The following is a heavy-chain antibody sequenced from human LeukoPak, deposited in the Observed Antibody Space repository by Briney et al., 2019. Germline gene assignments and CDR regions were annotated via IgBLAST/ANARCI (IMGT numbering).Heavy chain of an antibody. CDR2: ISSSGSTI. CDR3: ARFHVLLWFGELGAPDY. Sequence: GGSLRLSCAASGFTFSSYEMNWVRQAPGKGLEWVSYISSSGSTIYYADSVKGRFTISRDNAKNSLYLQMNSLRAEDTAVYYCARFHVLLWFGELGAPDYWGQGTLVTVSS. D-gene: IGHD3-10*01. J-gene: IGHJ4*02. CDR1: GFTFSSYE. V-gene: IGHV3-48*03.